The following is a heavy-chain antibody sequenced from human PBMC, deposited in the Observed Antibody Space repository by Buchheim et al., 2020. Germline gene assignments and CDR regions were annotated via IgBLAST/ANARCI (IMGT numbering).Heavy chain of an antibody. J-gene: IGHJ4*02. V-gene: IGHV3-7*01. Sequence: EVQLVESGGGLVQPGGSLRLSCAASGFTFSSYLMSWVRQAPGKGLEWVANIKQDGTEKYYVDSVKGRFTILRDNAKNSLYPQMNSLRAEDTAVYYCARQAGTYWGQGTL. CDR2: IKQDGTEK. CDR3: ARQAGTY. CDR1: GFTFSSYL.